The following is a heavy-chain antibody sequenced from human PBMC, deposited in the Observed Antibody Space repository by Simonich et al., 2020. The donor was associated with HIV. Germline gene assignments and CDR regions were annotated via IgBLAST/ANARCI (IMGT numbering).Heavy chain of an antibody. Sequence: EVQLVESGGGVVRPGGSLRLSCAASGFTFDEYGMSWGRQAPGKGLEWFSGISWNIGSIGYADSVKGRFTISRDNAKNSLYLQMNSLRAEDTALYYCAKDYSSGFDAFDIWGQGTMVTVSS. CDR3: AKDYSSGFDAFDI. CDR1: GFTFDEYG. J-gene: IGHJ3*02. CDR2: ISWNIGSI. V-gene: IGHV3-20*04. D-gene: IGHD6-19*01.